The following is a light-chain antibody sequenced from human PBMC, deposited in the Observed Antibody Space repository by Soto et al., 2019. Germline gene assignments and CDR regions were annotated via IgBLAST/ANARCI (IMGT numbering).Light chain of an antibody. CDR2: GAS. Sequence: EIVLTQSPGTLSLSPGERATLSCRASQSVSSRLAWYQQKPGQAPRLLISGASSRATGIPDRFGGSGSGTEFTLTISRLEPEDSAVYYCQQFGMSPFTFGGGTKVDIK. J-gene: IGKJ4*01. CDR1: QSVSSR. CDR3: QQFGMSPFT. V-gene: IGKV3-20*01.